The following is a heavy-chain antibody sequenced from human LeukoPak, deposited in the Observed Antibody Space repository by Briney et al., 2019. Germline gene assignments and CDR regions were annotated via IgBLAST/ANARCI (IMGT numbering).Heavy chain of an antibody. CDR3: ARLGSKIGYSGAF. D-gene: IGHD2-15*01. CDR2: INGNGDST. V-gene: IGHV3-74*01. J-gene: IGHJ4*02. CDR1: GFTFNKHW. Sequence: GGSLRLSCAASGFTFNKHWIHWVRQGPGKGLMWVSRINGNGDSTTYADSVKGRFTISRDNANSTVFLQMNSLEAEDAGVYYCARLGSKIGYSGAFWGQGTLVAVSS.